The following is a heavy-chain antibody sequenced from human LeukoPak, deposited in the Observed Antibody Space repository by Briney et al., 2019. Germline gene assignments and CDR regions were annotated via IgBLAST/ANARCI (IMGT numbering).Heavy chain of an antibody. D-gene: IGHD4-17*01. CDR2: INWNGGST. J-gene: IGHJ4*02. V-gene: IGHV3-20*01. CDR3: ARVRLRTGEFDY. Sequence: GGSRRLSCAASGFTFDDYGMSWVRQAPGKGLEWVSGINWNGGSTGYADSVKGRFTISRDNAKNSLYLQMNSLRAEDTALYHCARVRLRTGEFDYWGQGTLVTVSS. CDR1: GFTFDDYG.